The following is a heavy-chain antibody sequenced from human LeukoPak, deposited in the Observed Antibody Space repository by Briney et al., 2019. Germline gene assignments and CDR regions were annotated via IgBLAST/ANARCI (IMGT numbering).Heavy chain of an antibody. D-gene: IGHD4-11*01. V-gene: IGHV4-34*01. CDR2: INHSGST. CDR3: ARGPLYCNYAKN. Sequence: PSETLSLTCAVYGGSFSGYYWSWIRQPPGKGLEWIGEINHSGSTNYNPSLKSRVTISVDTSKNQFSLKLSSVTAADTVVYYCARGPLYCNYAKNWGQGTLVTVSS. J-gene: IGHJ4*02. CDR1: GGSFSGYY.